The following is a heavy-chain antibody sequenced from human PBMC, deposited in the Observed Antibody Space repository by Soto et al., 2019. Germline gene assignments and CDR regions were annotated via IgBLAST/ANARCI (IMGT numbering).Heavy chain of an antibody. CDR3: ARGTGEYYYYYYGMDV. Sequence: SETLSLTCAVSGYSISSGYYWGWIRQPPGKGLEWIGSIYHSGSTYYNPSLKSRVTISVDTSKNQFSLKLSSVTAADTAVYYCARGTGEYYYYYYGMDVWGQGTTVTV. J-gene: IGHJ6*02. D-gene: IGHD3-10*01. CDR2: IYHSGST. V-gene: IGHV4-38-2*01. CDR1: GYSISSGYY.